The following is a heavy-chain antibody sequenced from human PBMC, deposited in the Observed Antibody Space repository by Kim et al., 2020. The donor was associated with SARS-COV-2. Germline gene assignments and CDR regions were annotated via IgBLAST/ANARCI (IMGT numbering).Heavy chain of an antibody. D-gene: IGHD4-17*01. J-gene: IGHJ4*02. CDR3: AKDHPGVETTEAD. V-gene: IGHV3-30*18. Sequence: GGSLRLSCAASGFTFSSYGIHWVRQAPGKGLEWVAVISYDGSNKYYADSVKGRFTISRDNSKNTLYLQMNSLRAEDTAVYYCAKDHPGVETTEADWGQGTLVTVSS. CDR2: ISYDGSNK. CDR1: GFTFSSYG.